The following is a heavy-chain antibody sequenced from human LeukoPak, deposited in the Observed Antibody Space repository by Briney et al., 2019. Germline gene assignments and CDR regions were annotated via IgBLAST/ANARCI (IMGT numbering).Heavy chain of an antibody. CDR1: GFTFNSYA. CDR2: ISDTGATT. D-gene: IGHD2-8*01. J-gene: IGHJ4*02. Sequence: PGGSLRLSCAGSGFTFNSYAMSWVRQAPGKGLEWVSAISDTGATTYDADSVKGRFTVSRDNSRSTLYLQMNSLRAEDTALYYCAKATRIARYCPNGVFSPFDYCGQGTLVTVSS. V-gene: IGHV3-23*01. CDR3: AKATRIARYCPNGVFSPFDY.